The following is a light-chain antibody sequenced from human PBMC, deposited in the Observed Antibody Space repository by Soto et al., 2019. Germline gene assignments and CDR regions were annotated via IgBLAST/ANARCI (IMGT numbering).Light chain of an antibody. J-gene: IGKJ1*01. Sequence: IQMTQSPSTLSASVGDRVTITCRASQGIRTDLGWYQQSPGKAPKVLIVGASTLQSGVPSRFSGSGSGTDFTLAISSLQPEDSATYYCLQDFSYPRTFGQGTKVDIK. CDR1: QGIRTD. V-gene: IGKV1-6*01. CDR3: LQDFSYPRT. CDR2: GAS.